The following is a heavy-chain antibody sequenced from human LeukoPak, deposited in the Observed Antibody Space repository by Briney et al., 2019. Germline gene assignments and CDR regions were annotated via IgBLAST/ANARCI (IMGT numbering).Heavy chain of an antibody. D-gene: IGHD2-21*02. CDR1: GFTFSNYR. CDR3: VPNTAISGGDCHFDS. V-gene: IGHV3-21*01. CDR2: ISSSSSYI. J-gene: IGHJ4*02. Sequence: GGSLRLSCAASGFTFSNYRMNWVRQAPGKGLEWVSSISSSSSYIYYADSVKGRFTISRNNAKNSLYLQMNSLRAEDTAVYYCVPNTAISGGDCHFDSWGQATLVTVSS.